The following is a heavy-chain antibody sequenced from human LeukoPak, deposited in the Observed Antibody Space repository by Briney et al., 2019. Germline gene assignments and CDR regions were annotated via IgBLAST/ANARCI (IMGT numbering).Heavy chain of an antibody. CDR2: IYYSGST. CDR3: ARGLDSYDFWSGYTYYYYGMDV. V-gene: IGHV4-31*03. Sequence: PSETLSHTCTVSGGSISGSSYYWGWIRQPPGKGLEWIGYIYYSGSTYYNPSLKSRVTISVGTSKNQFSLKLSSVTAADTAVYYCARGLDSYDFWSGYTYYYYGMDVWGQGTTVTVSS. D-gene: IGHD3-3*01. CDR1: GGSISGSSYY. J-gene: IGHJ6*02.